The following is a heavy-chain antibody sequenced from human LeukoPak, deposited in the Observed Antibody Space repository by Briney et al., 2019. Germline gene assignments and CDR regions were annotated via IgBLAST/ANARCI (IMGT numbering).Heavy chain of an antibody. CDR2: ISYDGSNK. D-gene: IGHD5-12*01. V-gene: IGHV3-30*03. CDR1: GFTFSSYG. J-gene: IGHJ4*02. Sequence: PGGSLRLSCAASGFTFSSYGMHWVRHAPGKGLEWVAVISYDGSNKYYANSVKGRFTISRDNSKNTLYLQMNSLRAEETAVYYCATLPSGAWEAGEGYWGQGTLVTVSS. CDR3: ATLPSGAWEAGEGY.